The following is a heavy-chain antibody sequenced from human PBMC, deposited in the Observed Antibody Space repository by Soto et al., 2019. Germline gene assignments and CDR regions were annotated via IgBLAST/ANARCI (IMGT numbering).Heavy chain of an antibody. Sequence: QITLKESGPPLVRPAQTLTLTCAFSGFSLTTTHMGVAWIRQPPGKALEWLALIYWDDDKRYSPSLKNRLAISKDTSRNRVVLTITNMNPEDTVTYFCAHAGDYDLLSFDHWGPGTLVTVPS. CDR2: IYWDDDK. CDR3: AHAGDYDLLSFDH. CDR1: GFSLTTTHMG. D-gene: IGHD4-17*01. J-gene: IGHJ4*02. V-gene: IGHV2-5*02.